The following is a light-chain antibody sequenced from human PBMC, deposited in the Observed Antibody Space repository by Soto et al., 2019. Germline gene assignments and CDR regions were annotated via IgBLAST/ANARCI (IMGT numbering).Light chain of an antibody. Sequence: AIQLTQSPSSLSASVGDRVTITCRASQGISIALAWYQQKPGKTPKLLISDASNLESGVPSRFSGSGSWTDFTIIISSLPPDDFATYYCQQFNTYPLTFGGGTKVEI. CDR1: QGISIA. J-gene: IGKJ4*01. CDR2: DAS. V-gene: IGKV1-13*02. CDR3: QQFNTYPLT.